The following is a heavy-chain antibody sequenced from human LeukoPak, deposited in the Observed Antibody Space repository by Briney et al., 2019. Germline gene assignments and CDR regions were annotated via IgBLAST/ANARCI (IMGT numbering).Heavy chain of an antibody. D-gene: IGHD5-18*01. J-gene: IGHJ4*02. Sequence: GGSLRLSCAASGFTFSSYGMHWVRQAPGKGLEWVAVISYDGSNKYYADSVKGRFTISRDNSKNTLYLQMNSLRAEDTAVYYCAKAERDTATRHWGQGTLVTVSP. V-gene: IGHV3-30*18. CDR2: ISYDGSNK. CDR1: GFTFSSYG. CDR3: AKAERDTATRH.